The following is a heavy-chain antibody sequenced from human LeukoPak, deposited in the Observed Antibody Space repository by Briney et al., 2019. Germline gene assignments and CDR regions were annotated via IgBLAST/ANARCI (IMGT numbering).Heavy chain of an antibody. CDR1: GYTFTGYY. J-gene: IGHJ4*02. CDR2: INPNSGGT. CDR3: ARRYFGTGSYYTDY. V-gene: IGHV1-2*02. D-gene: IGHD3-10*01. Sequence: ASVKLSCKASGYTFTGYYMHWVRTAPGQGLEWMGRINPNSGGTNYAQKFQGRVTMTRDTSISTAYMELSRLRSDDTAVYYCARRYFGTGSYYTDYWGQGTLVTVCS.